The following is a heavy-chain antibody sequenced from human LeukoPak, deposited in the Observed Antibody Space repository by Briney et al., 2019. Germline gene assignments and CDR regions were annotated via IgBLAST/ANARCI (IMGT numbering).Heavy chain of an antibody. V-gene: IGHV1-69*06. CDR2: VIPIFGTA. CDR3: AREMLSRITMVRGATQAGEFDY. CDR1: GGTFSSYA. J-gene: IGHJ4*02. D-gene: IGHD3-10*01. Sequence: SVKVSCKASGGTFSSYAISWVRQAPEQGLEWMGRVIPIFGTANYAQKFQGRVTITADKSTSTAYMELSSLRSEDTAVYYCAREMLSRITMVRGATQAGEFDYWGQGTLVTVSS.